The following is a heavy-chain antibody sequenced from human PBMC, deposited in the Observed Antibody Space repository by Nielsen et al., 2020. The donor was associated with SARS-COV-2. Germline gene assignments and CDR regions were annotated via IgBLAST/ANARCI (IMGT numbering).Heavy chain of an antibody. D-gene: IGHD1-14*01. J-gene: IGHJ5*02. CDR1: GYSFSNFW. CDR3: ARQPRSIISNWFDP. V-gene: IGHV5-10-1*01. CDR2: IDPDGSFT. Sequence: GGSLRLSCKGSGYSFSNFWISWVRQMPGKGLEWVGRIDPDGSFTNYGPSFQGHVTISADKSITTAYLQWSSLEASDSAMYYCARQPRSIISNWFDPWGQGTLVTVST.